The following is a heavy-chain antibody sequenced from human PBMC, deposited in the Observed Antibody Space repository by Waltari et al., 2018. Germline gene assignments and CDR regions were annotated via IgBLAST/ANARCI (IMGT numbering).Heavy chain of an antibody. Sequence: QVQLQESGPGLVKPSETLSLNCTVSGGSISSHYWSWIRQPPGKGLEWIGYIYYSGSTNYNPSLKSRVTISVDTSKNQFSLKLSSVTAADTAVYYCARVPPVAVAGTGAFDIWGQGTMVTVSS. J-gene: IGHJ3*02. CDR2: IYYSGST. V-gene: IGHV4-59*11. D-gene: IGHD6-19*01. CDR1: GGSISSHY. CDR3: ARVPPVAVAGTGAFDI.